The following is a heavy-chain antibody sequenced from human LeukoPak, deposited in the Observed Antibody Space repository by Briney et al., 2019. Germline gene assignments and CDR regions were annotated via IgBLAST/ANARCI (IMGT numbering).Heavy chain of an antibody. V-gene: IGHV3-74*01. CDR2: INGDGSST. Sequence: GGSLRLSCAASGFTLRSYWMHWVRQAPGKGLVWVSRINGDGSSTTYADSVKGRFTISRDNAKNTLYLQMNSLRAEDTAIYYCARDRGYSKDYWGQGTLVTVSS. CDR3: ARDRGYSKDY. CDR1: GFTLRSYW. J-gene: IGHJ4*02. D-gene: IGHD4-11*01.